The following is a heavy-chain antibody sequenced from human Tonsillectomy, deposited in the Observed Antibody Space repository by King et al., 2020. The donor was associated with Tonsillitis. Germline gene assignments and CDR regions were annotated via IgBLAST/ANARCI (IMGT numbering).Heavy chain of an antibody. CDR2: MRSKAYGGTT. CDR1: GFTFGDYA. CDR3: TSDQDFGDY. J-gene: IGHJ4*02. V-gene: IGHV3-49*04. D-gene: IGHD2/OR15-2a*01. Sequence: VQLVESGGGLVQPGRSLRLSCIASGFTFGDYAMSWGRQAPGKGLEWVGFMRSKAYGGTTEYAACVKGRFTIARDDSKSIAYLQMNSLKTEDTAVYYCTSDQDFGDYWGQGTVVTVSS.